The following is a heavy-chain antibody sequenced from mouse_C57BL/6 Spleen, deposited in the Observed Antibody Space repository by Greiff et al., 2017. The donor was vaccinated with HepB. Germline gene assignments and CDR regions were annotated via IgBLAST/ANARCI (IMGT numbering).Heavy chain of an antibody. CDR1: GFTFSDYG. Sequence: EVQRVESGGGLVKPGGSLKLSCAASGFTFSDYGMHWVRQAPEKGLEWVAYICSGSSTIYYADTVKGRFTLSGDNAENTLFLQMTSLRSEDTAMYYCARGTIVTSFDYWGQGTTLTVSS. V-gene: IGHV5-17*01. D-gene: IGHD2-12*01. CDR3: ARGTIVTSFDY. CDR2: ICSGSSTI. J-gene: IGHJ2*01.